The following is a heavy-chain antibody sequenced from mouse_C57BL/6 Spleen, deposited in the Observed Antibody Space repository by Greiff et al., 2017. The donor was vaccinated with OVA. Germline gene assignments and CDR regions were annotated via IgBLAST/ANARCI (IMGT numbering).Heavy chain of an antibody. CDR3: ARDYDGYYNFDY. V-gene: IGHV1-52*01. J-gene: IGHJ2*01. CDR2: IDPSDSET. Sequence: VQLQQPGAELVRPGSSVKLSCKASGYTFTSYWMHWVKQRPIQGLEWIGNIDPSDSETHSNQKFKDKATLTVDKSSSTAYMQLSSLTSEDSAVYYCARDYDGYYNFDYWGQGTTLTVSS. CDR1: GYTFTSYW. D-gene: IGHD2-3*01.